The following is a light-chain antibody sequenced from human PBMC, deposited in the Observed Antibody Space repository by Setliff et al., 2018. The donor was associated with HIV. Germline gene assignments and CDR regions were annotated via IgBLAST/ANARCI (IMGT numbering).Light chain of an antibody. J-gene: IGLJ2*01. Sequence: QSALTQPPSVSGSPGQSVTISCTGTSSDVGSYNRVSWYQQPPGTAPKLMIYDVSNRPSGVSNRFSGSKSGNTASLTISGLQAEDEADYYCSSYTTSTTEVFGGGTKVTVL. CDR3: SSYTTSTTEV. CDR2: DVS. CDR1: SSDVGSYNR. V-gene: IGLV2-18*02.